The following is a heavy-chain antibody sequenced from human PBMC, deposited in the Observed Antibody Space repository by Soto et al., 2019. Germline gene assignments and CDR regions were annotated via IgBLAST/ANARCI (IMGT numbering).Heavy chain of an antibody. V-gene: IGHV4-31*03. CDR2: IYYSGST. CDR3: ARERLGPRYYGMDV. CDR1: GGSISSGGYY. D-gene: IGHD7-27*01. J-gene: IGHJ6*02. Sequence: QVQLQESGPGLVKPSQTLSLTCTVSGGSISSGGYYWSWIRQHPGKGLEWIGYIYYSGSTYYNPSLKIRVTTSVATSNNPSDLKLSAVTAADTAVYYCARERLGPRYYGMDVWGQGTTVTVSS.